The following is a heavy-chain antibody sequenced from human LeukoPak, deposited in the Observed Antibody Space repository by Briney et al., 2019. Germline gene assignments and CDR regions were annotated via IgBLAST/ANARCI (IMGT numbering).Heavy chain of an antibody. D-gene: IGHD2-15*01. CDR2: IYYSGST. V-gene: IGHV4-31*03. CDR1: GGSISSGGYY. CDR3: ARDRKYCSGGSCLGDWFDP. J-gene: IGHJ5*02. Sequence: SQTLSLTCTVSGGSISSGGYYWSWIRQHPGKGLEWIGYIYYSGSTYYNPSLKSRVTISVDTSKNQFSLKLSSVTAADTAVYYCARDRKYCSGGSCLGDWFDPWGQGTLVTVSS.